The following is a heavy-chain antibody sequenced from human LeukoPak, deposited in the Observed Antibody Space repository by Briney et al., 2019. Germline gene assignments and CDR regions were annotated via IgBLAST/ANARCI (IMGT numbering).Heavy chain of an antibody. D-gene: IGHD3-10*01. V-gene: IGHV3-23*01. Sequence: GGSLRLSCAASGFSFSSYAMSWVRQAPGKGLEWVSAISGSGGSTYYADSAKGRFTISRDNSKNTLYLQMNSLRAEDTAVYYCAKVRGGNFDYWGQGTLVTVSS. CDR2: ISGSGGST. J-gene: IGHJ4*02. CDR3: AKVRGGNFDY. CDR1: GFSFSSYA.